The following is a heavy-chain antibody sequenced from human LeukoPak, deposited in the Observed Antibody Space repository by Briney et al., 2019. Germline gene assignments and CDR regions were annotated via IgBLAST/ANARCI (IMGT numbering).Heavy chain of an antibody. V-gene: IGHV3-30*18. CDR2: ISYDGSNK. CDR3: AKGIRNFDY. J-gene: IGHJ4*02. CDR1: GFTFSSYG. Sequence: GGSLRLSCAASGFTFSSYGMHWVRQAPGKGLEWVAVISYDGSNKYYADPVKGRFTISRDNSKNTLYLQMNSLRAEDTAVYYCAKGIRNFDYWGQGTLVTVSS.